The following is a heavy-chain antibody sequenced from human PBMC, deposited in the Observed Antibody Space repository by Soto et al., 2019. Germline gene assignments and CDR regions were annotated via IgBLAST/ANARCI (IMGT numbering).Heavy chain of an antibody. D-gene: IGHD2-15*01. V-gene: IGHV1-18*04. CDR3: ARAELERGGVGYCGMDV. Sequence: ASVKVSCKTSGYTFSNYAISWVRQAPGQGLEWMGWISSYNSNNGDTKSAQMLQGRVTMTIDTSATTAYMELRSLRSDDTAVYYCARAELERGGVGYCGMDVWGQGTTVTVSS. J-gene: IGHJ6*01. CDR1: GYTFSNYA. CDR2: ISSYNSNNGDT.